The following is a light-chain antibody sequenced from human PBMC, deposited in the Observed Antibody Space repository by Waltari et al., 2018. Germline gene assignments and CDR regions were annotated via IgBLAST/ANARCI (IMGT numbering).Light chain of an antibody. J-gene: IGLJ2*01. CDR3: FSYVDSSTSV. Sequence: QSALTQPASVSGSPGQSITIPCTGTSSDVWSYNLLSWYQQHPGKAPKPMIYAVNKRPRAVSNCFPVSKSGTTASLTLTGPQPEDEADYDCFSYVDSSTSVFGGGTKLTVL. V-gene: IGLV2-23*02. CDR1: SSDVWSYNL. CDR2: AVN.